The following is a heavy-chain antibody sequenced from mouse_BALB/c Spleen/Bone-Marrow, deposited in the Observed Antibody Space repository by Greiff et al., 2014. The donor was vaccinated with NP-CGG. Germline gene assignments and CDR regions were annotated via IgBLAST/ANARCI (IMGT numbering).Heavy chain of an antibody. V-gene: IGHV2-9*02. D-gene: IGHD1-2*01. Sequence: VTLQESGPGLVAPSQSLSITCTVSGFSLTNYGVHWVRQPPGKGLEWLGVIWADGSTNYNSALMSRLSISKDNSKSQVFFKMNSLQTDDTAMYYCARITTATGAMDYWGQGTSVTVSS. CDR1: GFSLTNYG. J-gene: IGHJ4*01. CDR2: IWADGST. CDR3: ARITTATGAMDY.